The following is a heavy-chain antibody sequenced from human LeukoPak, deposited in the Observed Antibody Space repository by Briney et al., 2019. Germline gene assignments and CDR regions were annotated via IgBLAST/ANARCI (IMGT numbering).Heavy chain of an antibody. V-gene: IGHV1-2*02. CDR2: INPNSGGT. D-gene: IGHD3/OR15-3a*01. Sequence: ASVKVSCNASGYPFTGYYMHWVRQAPGQGLEWMGWINPNSGGTNYAQKFQGRVTMTRDTSISTAYMELSRLRSDDTAVYYCAREWTAVSFDYWGQGTLVTVSS. CDR3: AREWTAVSFDY. J-gene: IGHJ4*02. CDR1: GYPFTGYY.